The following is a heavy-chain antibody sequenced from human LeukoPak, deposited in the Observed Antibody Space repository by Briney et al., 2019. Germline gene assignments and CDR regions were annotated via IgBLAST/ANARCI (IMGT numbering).Heavy chain of an antibody. CDR1: GFTVSSNY. D-gene: IGHD6-13*01. J-gene: IGHJ4*02. Sequence: PGGSLRLSCVVSGFTVSSNYMSWVRQAPGKGLEWVSVIYSGGSTYYADSVKGRFTISRDNSKNTLYLQMNSLRAEDTAVYYCARRIGSSWGADYWGQGTLVAVSS. CDR2: IYSGGST. CDR3: ARRIGSSWGADY. V-gene: IGHV3-53*01.